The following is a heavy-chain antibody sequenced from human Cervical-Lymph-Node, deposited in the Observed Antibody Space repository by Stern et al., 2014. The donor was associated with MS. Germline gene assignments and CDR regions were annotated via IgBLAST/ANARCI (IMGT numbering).Heavy chain of an antibody. CDR2: IIPIFVTS. V-gene: IGHV1-69*06. D-gene: IGHD5/OR15-5a*01. J-gene: IGHJ3*01. Sequence: VQLVESGAEVKKPGSSVKVSCKASGGTFSSYAISWVRQAPGQGLEWMGGIIPIFVTSNYAQKFQGRVTITADKSTSTAYMELSSLTSEDTAIYYCARAWHGGTVSTITAFDVWGQGTMVTVSS. CDR3: ARAWHGGTVSTITAFDV. CDR1: GGTFSSYA.